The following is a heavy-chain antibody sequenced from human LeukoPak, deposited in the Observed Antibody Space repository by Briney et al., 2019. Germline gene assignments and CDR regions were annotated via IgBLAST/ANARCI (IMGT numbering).Heavy chain of an antibody. CDR3: ARSSGYMSY. CDR2: IYHSGST. V-gene: IGHV4-38-2*02. CDR1: HYSISSNYY. J-gene: IGHJ4*02. Sequence: SETLSLTCTVSHYSISSNYYWGWIRQPPGGGLGWIGSIYHSGSTYYNPSLKSRVTISVDTSKNQFSLKLSSVTAADTAVNYCARSSGYMSYWGQRTLVTVSS. D-gene: IGHD3-22*01.